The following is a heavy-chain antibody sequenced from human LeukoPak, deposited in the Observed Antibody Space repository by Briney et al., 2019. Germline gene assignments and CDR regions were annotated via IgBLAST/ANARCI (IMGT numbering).Heavy chain of an antibody. D-gene: IGHD6-13*01. CDR3: ARATYSSSWETSGYYYYMDV. CDR2: IIPIFGTA. J-gene: IGHJ6*03. V-gene: IGHV1-69*05. Sequence: ASVKVSCKASGGTFSSYAISWVRQAPGQGLEWMGGIIPIFGTANYAQKFQGRVTITTDESTSTAYMELSSLRSEDTAVYYCARATYSSSWETSGYYYYMDVWGKGTTVTVSS. CDR1: GGTFSSYA.